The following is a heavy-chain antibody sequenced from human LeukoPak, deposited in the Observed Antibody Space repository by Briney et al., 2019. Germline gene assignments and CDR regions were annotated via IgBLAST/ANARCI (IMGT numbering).Heavy chain of an antibody. D-gene: IGHD3-22*01. CDR3: AKAPDAMIVVLIS. Sequence: TGGSLRLSCAASGFTFSNYAMSWVRQAPGKGLEWLSAISGGGGSTFYADSVKGRFTISRDNSKNTLYLQMNSLRAEDTAVYYCAKAPDAMIVVLISWGQGTLVTVSS. J-gene: IGHJ5*02. CDR1: GFTFSNYA. V-gene: IGHV3-23*01. CDR2: ISGGGGST.